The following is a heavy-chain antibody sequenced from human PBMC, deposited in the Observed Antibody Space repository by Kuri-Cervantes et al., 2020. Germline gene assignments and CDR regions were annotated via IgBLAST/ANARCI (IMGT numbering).Heavy chain of an antibody. CDR1: GGSISSSGYY. J-gene: IGHJ4*02. D-gene: IGHD2-8*01. Sequence: SETLSLTCTVSGGSISSSGYYWSWIRQPPGKGLEWIGEINHSGSTNYNPSLKSRVTISVDTSKNQFSLKLSSVTAADTAVYYCARDQDCTNGICIPDFWGQGTLVTDSS. CDR2: INHSGST. CDR3: ARDQDCTNGICIPDF. V-gene: IGHV4-39*07.